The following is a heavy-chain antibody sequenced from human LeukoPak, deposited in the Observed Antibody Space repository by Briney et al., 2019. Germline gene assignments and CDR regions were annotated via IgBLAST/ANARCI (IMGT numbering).Heavy chain of an antibody. CDR1: GGTFSSYA. D-gene: IGHD3-22*01. J-gene: IGHJ4*02. CDR2: IIPIFGTA. V-gene: IGHV1-69*13. Sequence: ASVKVSCKASGGTFSSYAISWVRQAPGQGLEWMGGIIPIFGTANYAQKFQGRVTITVDESTSTAYMELSSLRSEDTAVYYCARGDTMMDGIFYWGQGTLVTVSS. CDR3: ARGDTMMDGIFY.